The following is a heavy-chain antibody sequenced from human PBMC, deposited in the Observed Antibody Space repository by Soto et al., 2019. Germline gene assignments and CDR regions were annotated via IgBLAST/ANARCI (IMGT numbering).Heavy chain of an antibody. D-gene: IGHD6-19*01. Sequence: ESGGGLVKPGGSLRLSCAASGFTFSSYSMNWVRQAPGKGLEWVSSISSSSSYIYYADSVKGRFTISRDNAKNSLYLQMNSLRAEDTAVYYCARDRAGTSAFDIWGQGTMVTVSS. J-gene: IGHJ3*02. CDR2: ISSSSSYI. V-gene: IGHV3-21*01. CDR1: GFTFSSYS. CDR3: ARDRAGTSAFDI.